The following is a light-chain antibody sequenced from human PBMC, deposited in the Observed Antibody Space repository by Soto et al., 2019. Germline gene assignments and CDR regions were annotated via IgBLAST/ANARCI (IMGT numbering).Light chain of an antibody. CDR2: DAY. CDR3: QQCNSWPEWT. Sequence: EIVLTQSPATLSLSPGERATLSCRASQSVGTFFPWYQQKLGQAPRLLISDAYNRATGIPPRFSGSGSGTDFTLTISSLEREDYVDYYCQQCNSWPEWTVGQGTKVEIK. CDR1: QSVGTF. V-gene: IGKV3-11*01. J-gene: IGKJ1*01.